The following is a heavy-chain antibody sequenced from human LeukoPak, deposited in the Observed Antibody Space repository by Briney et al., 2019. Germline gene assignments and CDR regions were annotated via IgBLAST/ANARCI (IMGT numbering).Heavy chain of an antibody. CDR2: SIPIFGST. CDR3: ARDPRAGRSGNFLDY. CDR1: GGTFSSYA. V-gene: IGHV1-69*05. D-gene: IGHD3-10*01. J-gene: IGHJ4*02. Sequence: SVKVSCKTSGGTFSSYAISWVRQAPGQGREWMGRSIPIFGSTNYAQKFQGRVTITTDESTSTAYMELSSLRSEDTAVYYCARDPRAGRSGNFLDYWGQGTLVTVSS.